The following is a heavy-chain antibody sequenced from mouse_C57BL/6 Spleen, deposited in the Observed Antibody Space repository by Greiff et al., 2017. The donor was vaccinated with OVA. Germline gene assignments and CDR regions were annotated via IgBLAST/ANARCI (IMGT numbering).Heavy chain of an antibody. Sequence: VQRVESGPGLVQPSQSLSITCTVSGFSLTSYGVHWVRQSPGKGLEWLGVLWSGGSTDYNAAFISRLSISKDNSKSQVFFKMNSLQADDTAIYYCARNGYSNFAWFAYWGQGTLVTVSA. J-gene: IGHJ3*01. D-gene: IGHD2-5*01. CDR3: ARNGYSNFAWFAY. CDR2: LWSGGST. CDR1: GFSLTSYG. V-gene: IGHV2-2*01.